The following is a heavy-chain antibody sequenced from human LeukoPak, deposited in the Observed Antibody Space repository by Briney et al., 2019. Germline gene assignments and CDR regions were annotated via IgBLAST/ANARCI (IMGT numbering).Heavy chain of an antibody. Sequence: SETLSLTCTVSGGSISSHYWSWIRQPPGKGLEWIGYIYYSGSTNYNPSLKSRVTISVDTSKNQFSLKLSSVTAADTAVYYCARGLYYYDSSGIGLDYWGQGTLVTVSS. V-gene: IGHV4-59*11. D-gene: IGHD3-22*01. J-gene: IGHJ4*02. CDR3: ARGLYYYDSSGIGLDY. CDR1: GGSISSHY. CDR2: IYYSGST.